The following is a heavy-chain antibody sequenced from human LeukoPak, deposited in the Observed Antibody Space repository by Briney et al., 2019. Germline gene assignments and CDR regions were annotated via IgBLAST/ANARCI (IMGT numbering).Heavy chain of an antibody. D-gene: IGHD2-15*01. J-gene: IGHJ6*02. CDR1: GYSISSGYY. CDR3: ARHVYCSGGSCYPLGYYYYGMDV. Sequence: PSETLSLTCTVSGYSISSGYYWGWIRQPPGKGLEWIGSIYHSGSTYYNPSLKSRVTISVDTSKNQFSLKLSSVTAADTAVYYCARHVYCSGGSCYPLGYYYYGMDVWGQGTTVTVSS. V-gene: IGHV4-38-2*02. CDR2: IYHSGST.